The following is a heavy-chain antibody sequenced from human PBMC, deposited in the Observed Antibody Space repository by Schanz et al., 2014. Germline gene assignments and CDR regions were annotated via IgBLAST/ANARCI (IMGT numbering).Heavy chain of an antibody. D-gene: IGHD3-10*01. V-gene: IGHV1-2*06. CDR2: MNPKNGAT. CDR1: RYDFRDYY. J-gene: IGHJ6*02. CDR3: ARVLYFGPGIAYYGVDV. Sequence: QAQLVQSGAKVKRSGASVKISCKASRYDFRDYYVQWVRQAPGYGLEWVGRMNPKNGATIYAQKFQGRVSMTRDMFTSTAYMEVRSLRHDDTALYYCARVLYFGPGIAYYGVDVWGQGTAVSVS.